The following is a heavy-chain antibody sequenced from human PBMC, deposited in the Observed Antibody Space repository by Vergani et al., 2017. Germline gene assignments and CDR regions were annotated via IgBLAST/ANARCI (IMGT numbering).Heavy chain of an antibody. Sequence: QVQLVQSGAEVKKPGSSVKVSCKASGGTFSSYTISWVRQAPGQGLEWMGRIIPILGIANYAQKFQGRVTITADKSTSTAYMELSSLRSEDTAVYYCARSPKSRGNSYVVVFDYWGQGTLVTVSS. CDR3: ARSPKSRGNSYVVVFDY. D-gene: IGHD5-18*01. CDR1: GGTFSSYT. J-gene: IGHJ4*02. CDR2: IIPILGIA. V-gene: IGHV1-69*09.